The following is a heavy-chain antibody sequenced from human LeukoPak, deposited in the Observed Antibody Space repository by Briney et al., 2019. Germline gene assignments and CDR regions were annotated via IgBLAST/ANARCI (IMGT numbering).Heavy chain of an antibody. CDR3: AKEWAAAGSDAFDI. V-gene: IGHV3-7*03. J-gene: IGHJ3*02. D-gene: IGHD6-13*01. CDR2: IKQDGSEK. Sequence: GGSLRLSCAASGFTFSSYWMCWVRQAPGKGLEWVANIKQDGSEKYYVDSVKGRFTISRDNAKNSLYLQMNSLRAEDTAVYYCAKEWAAAGSDAFDIWGQGTMVTVSS. CDR1: GFTFSSYW.